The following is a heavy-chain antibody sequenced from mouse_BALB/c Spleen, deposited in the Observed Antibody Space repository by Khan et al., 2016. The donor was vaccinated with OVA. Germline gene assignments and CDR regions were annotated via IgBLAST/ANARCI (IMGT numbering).Heavy chain of an antibody. V-gene: IGHV1S81*02. D-gene: IGHD2-2*01. Sequence: QVQLQQSGAELVKPGASVKLSCKTSGYTFTSYYMYWVKQRPGQGLEWIGEINPSNGGTNFNEKFKSKATLTVDKSSSKAYMQLSILTSEDSAVYYCTRSGYGSFVYWGQGTLVTVSA. CDR3: TRSGYGSFVY. CDR2: INPSNGGT. CDR1: GYTFTSYY. J-gene: IGHJ3*01.